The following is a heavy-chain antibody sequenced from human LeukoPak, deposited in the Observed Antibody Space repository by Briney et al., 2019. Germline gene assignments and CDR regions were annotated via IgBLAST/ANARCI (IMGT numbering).Heavy chain of an antibody. D-gene: IGHD6-6*01. J-gene: IGHJ1*01. V-gene: IGHV3-74*01. CDR1: GFTVSNFW. CDR2: INSDGTST. CDR3: ARDYSSSSMVFQH. Sequence: GGSLRLSCAASGFTVSNFWMHWVRQAPGQGLVWVSRINSDGTSTNYADSVKGRLTISRDNTKNTLYLQMNSLTVEDTAVYYCARDYSSSSMVFQHWGQGTLVTVSS.